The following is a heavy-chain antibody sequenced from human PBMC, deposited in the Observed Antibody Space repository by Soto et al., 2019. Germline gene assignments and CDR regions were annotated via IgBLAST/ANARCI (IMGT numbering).Heavy chain of an antibody. J-gene: IGHJ6*02. CDR3: ARELIFCSSYKNYYFGVDV. CDR2: INPSGGNT. V-gene: IGHV1-46*01. CDR1: GYTFTDYY. Sequence: RASVKVSCKASGYTFTDYYMHWVRQAPGQGLEWMGIINPSGGNTKYAQKFQGRVTMTRDTSTSTVYMELSSLRSEDTAVYYCARELIFCSSYKNYYFGVDVWGQGTTVPVS. D-gene: IGHD6-13*01.